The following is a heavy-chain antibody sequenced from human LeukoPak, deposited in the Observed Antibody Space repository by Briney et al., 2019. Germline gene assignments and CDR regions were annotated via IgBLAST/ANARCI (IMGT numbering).Heavy chain of an antibody. D-gene: IGHD3-3*01. Sequence: PGGSLRLSCAASGFTVSSTYMSWVRQAPGKGLEWVSVIYSGGNTYYADSVKGRFTTSRDNSKNTLYLQMNRLRAEDTAVYYCARDLDWRGDWGQGTLVTVSS. CDR2: IYSGGNT. CDR3: ARDLDWRGD. J-gene: IGHJ4*02. CDR1: GFTVSSTY. V-gene: IGHV3-53*01.